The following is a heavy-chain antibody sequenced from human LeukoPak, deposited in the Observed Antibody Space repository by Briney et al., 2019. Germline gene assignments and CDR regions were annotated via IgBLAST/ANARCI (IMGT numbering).Heavy chain of an antibody. Sequence: GGSLRLSCAASGFTFSSYSMNWVRQAPGKGLEWVSFISSSSSYIYYADSMKGRFTISRDNAKNSLYLQMNSLRSDDTAVYYCASSEYSGYAWFDPWGQGTLVTVSS. CDR1: GFTFSSYS. CDR2: ISSSSSYI. CDR3: ASSEYSGYAWFDP. D-gene: IGHD5-12*01. J-gene: IGHJ5*02. V-gene: IGHV3-21*04.